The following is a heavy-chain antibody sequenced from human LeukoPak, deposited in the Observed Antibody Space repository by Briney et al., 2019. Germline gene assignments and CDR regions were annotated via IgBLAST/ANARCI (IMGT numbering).Heavy chain of an antibody. CDR3: ASLSQTPDYYGGGGYYFLGY. V-gene: IGHV1-8*01. D-gene: IGHD3-22*01. Sequence: GASVKVSCKASRYTFTSYDINWVRQAPGQGLEWMGWMNPNTGNTGYAQKFQGRVTMTRDSSINTAYLELRSLRSDDTAIYYCASLSQTPDYYGGGGYYFLGYWGQGTLVTVSS. CDR2: MNPNTGNT. J-gene: IGHJ4*02. CDR1: RYTFTSYD.